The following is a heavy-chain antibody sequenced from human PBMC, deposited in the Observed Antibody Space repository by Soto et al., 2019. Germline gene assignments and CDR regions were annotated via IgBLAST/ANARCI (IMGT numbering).Heavy chain of an antibody. CDR1: GFTFSSYG. Sequence: QVQLVESGAGVVQPGRSLRLSCAASGFTFSSYGMHWVRQAPGKGLEWVAVISYDGSNKYYADSVKGRFTISRDNSKNTLYLQMNSLRAEDTAVYYCAKELNDIVVVVAATQDYYYGMDVWGQGTTVTVSS. V-gene: IGHV3-30*18. CDR2: ISYDGSNK. D-gene: IGHD2-15*01. J-gene: IGHJ6*02. CDR3: AKELNDIVVVVAATQDYYYGMDV.